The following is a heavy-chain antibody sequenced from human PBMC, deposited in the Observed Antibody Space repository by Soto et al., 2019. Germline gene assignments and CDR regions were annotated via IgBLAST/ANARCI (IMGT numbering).Heavy chain of an antibody. Sequence: PVGSLRLSCAASGFTFSSYAMHWVRQAPGKGLEWVAVISYDGSNKYYADSVKGRFTISRDNSKNTLYLQMNSLRAEDTAVYYCARVLVSYGSGSYYNNYYYYGIDVWGQGTTVTVSS. D-gene: IGHD3-10*01. CDR2: ISYDGSNK. V-gene: IGHV3-30-3*01. CDR1: GFTFSSYA. J-gene: IGHJ6*02. CDR3: ARVLVSYGSGSYYNNYYYYGIDV.